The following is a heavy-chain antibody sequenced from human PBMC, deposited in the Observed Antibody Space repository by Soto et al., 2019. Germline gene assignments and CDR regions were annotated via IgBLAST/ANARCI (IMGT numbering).Heavy chain of an antibody. D-gene: IGHD3-9*01. V-gene: IGHV4-39*01. J-gene: IGHJ2*01. Sequence: PGKGLEWIGSIYYSGSTYYNPSLKSRVTISVDTSKNQFSLKLSSVTAADTAVYYCARLSARFFVQADDGIRDCSTVSAFRRNRSSDL. CDR2: IYYSGST. CDR3: ARLSARFFVQADDGIRDCSTVSAFRRNRSSDL.